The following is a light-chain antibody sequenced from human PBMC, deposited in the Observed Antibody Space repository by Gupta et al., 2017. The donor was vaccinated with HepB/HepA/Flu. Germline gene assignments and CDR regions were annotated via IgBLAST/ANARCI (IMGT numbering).Light chain of an antibody. CDR1: NIGGKS. Sequence: YVLTRPPPVPVALGMTARITCGGNNIGGKSVQWYQQKAGQAPALVVYGDGDRPSGIPERFSGSNSGNTAKLNITRVEAGDEADYYCQVWDSSSEHVVFGGGTKLNVL. V-gene: IGLV3-21*03. J-gene: IGLJ2*01. CDR2: GDG. CDR3: QVWDSSSEHVV.